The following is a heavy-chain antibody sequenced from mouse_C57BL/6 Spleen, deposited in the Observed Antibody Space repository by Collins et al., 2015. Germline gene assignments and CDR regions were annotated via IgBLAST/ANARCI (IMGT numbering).Heavy chain of an antibody. CDR1: GYTFTSYG. CDR2: IYPRSGNT. Sequence: QVQLQQSGAELARPGASVKLSCKASGYTFTSYGISWVKQRTGQGLEWIGEIYPRSGNTYYNEKFKGKATLTADKSSSTAYMELRSLTSEDSAVYFCAREDYYYGSSSAWFAYWGQGTLVTVSA. V-gene: IGHV1-81*01. D-gene: IGHD1-1*01. CDR3: AREDYYYGSSSAWFAY. J-gene: IGHJ3*01.